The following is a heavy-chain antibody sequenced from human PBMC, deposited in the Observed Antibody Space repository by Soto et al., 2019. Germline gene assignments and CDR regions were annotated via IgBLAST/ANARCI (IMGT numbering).Heavy chain of an antibody. V-gene: IGHV3-7*01. J-gene: IGHJ2*01. CDR1: GFSFSAYW. Sequence: EVQLVESGGGLVQPGGSLRLSCEASGFSFSAYWMSWVRQASGKGLEWVANIKQDGSEQYYVDSVKGRFTISRNNAKNSLYLQMNSLRAEDTAVFYCARDFDVWGRGTLVTVSS. CDR3: ARDFDV. CDR2: IKQDGSEQ.